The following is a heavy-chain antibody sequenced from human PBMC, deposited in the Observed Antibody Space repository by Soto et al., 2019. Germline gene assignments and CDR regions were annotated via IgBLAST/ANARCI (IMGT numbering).Heavy chain of an antibody. D-gene: IGHD4-17*01. CDR3: ARVNYGDYGGGYDY. V-gene: IGHV3-74*01. CDR1: GFTVSSYL. Sequence: GGSLRLSCAASGFTVSSYLMHWVRQAPGKGLVWVSRINSDGSSTSFADSVKGRFTISRDNAKNTLYLQMNSLRAEDTAVYYCARVNYGDYGGGYDYWGQGTLVTVSS. J-gene: IGHJ4*02. CDR2: INSDGSST.